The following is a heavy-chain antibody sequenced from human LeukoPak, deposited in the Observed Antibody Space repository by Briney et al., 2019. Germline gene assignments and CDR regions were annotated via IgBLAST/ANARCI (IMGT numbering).Heavy chain of an antibody. D-gene: IGHD3-22*01. CDR2: IYHSGST. V-gene: IGHV4-30-2*01. CDR3: ARVGDSSGYYYFDY. CDR1: GGSISSGGYS. Sequence: PSETLSLTCAVSGGSISSGGYSWSWIRQPPGKGLEWIGYIYHSGSTYYNPSLKSRVTISVDGSKNQFSLKLSSVTAADTAVYYCARVGDSSGYYYFDYWGQGTLVTVSS. J-gene: IGHJ4*02.